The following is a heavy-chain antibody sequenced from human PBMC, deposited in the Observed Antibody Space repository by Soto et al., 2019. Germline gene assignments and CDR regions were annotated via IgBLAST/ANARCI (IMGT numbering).Heavy chain of an antibody. J-gene: IGHJ2*01. D-gene: IGHD6-19*01. CDR2: IYYSGST. CDR1: GGSITSYY. CDR3: ARVSAGYWYFDL. Sequence: QVQLQESGPGLVKPSETLSLTCTVSGGSITSYYRRWIRQPPGKGLEWIGYIYYSGSTNYNPSLKSRVTISVDTSKNQFSLKLSSVTAADTAVYYCARVSAGYWYFDLWGRGTLVTVSS. V-gene: IGHV4-59*01.